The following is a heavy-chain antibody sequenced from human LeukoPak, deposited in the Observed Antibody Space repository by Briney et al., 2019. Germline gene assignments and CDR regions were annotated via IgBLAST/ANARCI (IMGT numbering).Heavy chain of an antibody. D-gene: IGHD4-17*01. V-gene: IGHV6-1*01. J-gene: IGHJ4*02. CDR3: ARVSPNTVTTLQYFDY. Sequence: SPTLSLTCAISGDSVSSNSAAWNWIRHSPSRGLEWLGRTYYRSKWYNDYAVSVKSRITIKPDTSKNQFSLQLNSVTPEDTAVYYCARVSPNTVTTLQYFDYWGQGTLVTVSS. CDR2: TYYRSKWYN. CDR1: GDSVSSNSAA.